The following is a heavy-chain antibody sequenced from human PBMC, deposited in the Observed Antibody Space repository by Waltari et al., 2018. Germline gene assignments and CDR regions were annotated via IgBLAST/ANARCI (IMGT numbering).Heavy chain of an antibody. V-gene: IGHV3-9*01. Sequence: DDYAMHWVRQAPGKGLEWVSGISWNSGSIGYADSVKGRFTISRDNAKNSLYLQMNSLRAEDTALYYCAKDMTYYDSSGYYWGGAFDIWGQGTMVTVSS. CDR3: AKDMTYYDSSGYYWGGAFDI. D-gene: IGHD3-22*01. CDR2: ISWNSGSI. CDR1: DDYA. J-gene: IGHJ3*02.